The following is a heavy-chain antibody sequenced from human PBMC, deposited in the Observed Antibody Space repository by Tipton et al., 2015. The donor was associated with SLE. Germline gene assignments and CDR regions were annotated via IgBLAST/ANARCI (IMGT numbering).Heavy chain of an antibody. CDR2: IYYSGST. Sequence: TLSLTCTVSGGSISSSSYYWGWIRQPPGKGLEWIGSIYYSGSTNYNPSLKSRVTISVDTSKNQFSLKLSSVAAADTAVYYCARGGPYYYGSGSSPAEYFQYWGQGTLVTVPS. CDR3: ARGGPYYYGSGSSPAEYFQY. CDR1: GGSISSSSYY. V-gene: IGHV4-39*07. D-gene: IGHD3-10*01. J-gene: IGHJ1*01.